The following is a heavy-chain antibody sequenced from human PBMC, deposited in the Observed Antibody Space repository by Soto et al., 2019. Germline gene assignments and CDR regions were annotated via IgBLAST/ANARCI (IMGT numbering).Heavy chain of an antibody. Sequence: EVQLLESGGGLVQPGGSLRLSCAASGFTFSSYAMSWVRQATGEGLEWVSAISSSGDTTYYADSEAGRFTISRDNSKNTVYLQMNNLRAEETAVYYCAKRIGDYWGQGTLVTVYS. J-gene: IGHJ4*02. CDR3: AKRIGDY. CDR1: GFTFSSYA. V-gene: IGHV3-23*01. CDR2: ISSSGDTT. D-gene: IGHD2-15*01.